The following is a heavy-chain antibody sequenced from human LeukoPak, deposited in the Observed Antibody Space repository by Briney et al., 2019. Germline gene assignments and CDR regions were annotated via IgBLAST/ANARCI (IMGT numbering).Heavy chain of an antibody. CDR3: ARGIASADTIFGVVIIGWFDP. D-gene: IGHD3-3*01. CDR1: GGSISSYY. J-gene: IGHJ5*02. CDR2: IHYSGST. Sequence: SETLSLTCTVFGGSISSYYWSWIRQPPGKGLEWIGYIHYSGSTNYNPSLKSRVTISVDTSKNQFSLKLSSVTAADTAVYYCARGIASADTIFGVVIIGWFDPWGQGTLVTVSS. V-gene: IGHV4-59*01.